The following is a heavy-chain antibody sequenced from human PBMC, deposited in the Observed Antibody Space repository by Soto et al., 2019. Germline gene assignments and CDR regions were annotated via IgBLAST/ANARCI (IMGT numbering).Heavy chain of an antibody. Sequence: QVQLQQWGAGLLKPSETLSLTCVVYGGSFGGYYWTWFRQPPGMGLEWIGEINHSGSTNYNPSLTRRVTISIDTSKNQFSLKLSSVTAADTAVYYCARYTNSPLWYFDLWGRGTLVTVSS. CDR3: ARYTNSPLWYFDL. J-gene: IGHJ2*01. D-gene: IGHD2-2*02. CDR1: GGSFGGYY. CDR2: INHSGST. V-gene: IGHV4-34*01.